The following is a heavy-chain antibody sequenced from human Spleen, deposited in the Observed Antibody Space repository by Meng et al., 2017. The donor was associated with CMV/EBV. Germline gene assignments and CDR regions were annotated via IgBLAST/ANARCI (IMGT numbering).Heavy chain of an antibody. CDR1: GFTFSSHD. V-gene: IGHV3-23*01. CDR2: ISGSGDTT. CDR3: AKGRGSSSWIYFDY. J-gene: IGHJ4*02. D-gene: IGHD6-6*01. Sequence: SGFTFSSHDMKWVRQAPGKGLEWVSGISGSGDTTYYADSVKGRFTISRDNSKNTLYLQMNSLRAEDTALYYCAKGRGSSSWIYFDYWGQGALVTVSS.